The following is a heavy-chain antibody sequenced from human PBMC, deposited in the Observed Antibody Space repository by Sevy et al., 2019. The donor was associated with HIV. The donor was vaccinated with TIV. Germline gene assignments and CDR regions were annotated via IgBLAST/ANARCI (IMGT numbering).Heavy chain of an antibody. Sequence: GGSLRLSCKASGFIFSRYGVHWVRQVPGKGLEWVASIFNDGKTKYYGDAVKGRFTISRDDSKNTLYLQMDSLRAEDTAVYYCARESGSDWYLDYWGQGTLVTVSS. CDR3: ARESGSDWYLDY. V-gene: IGHV3-33*01. J-gene: IGHJ4*02. D-gene: IGHD1-26*01. CDR1: GFIFSRYG. CDR2: IFNDGKTK.